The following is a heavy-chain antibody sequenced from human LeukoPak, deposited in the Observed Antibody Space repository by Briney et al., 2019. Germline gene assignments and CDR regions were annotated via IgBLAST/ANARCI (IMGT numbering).Heavy chain of an antibody. D-gene: IGHD1-26*01. CDR2: INIDGSSG. J-gene: IGHJ4*02. CDR1: GFTFSSYS. Sequence: GGSLRLSCAASGFTFSSYSMNWVRQAPGKGLVWVSRINIDGSSGSYADSVEGRFTISRDNAKNTVYLQMNSLRAEDTAVYYCAREVSGSLYFDYWGQGTLSPSPQ. V-gene: IGHV3-74*01. CDR3: AREVSGSLYFDY.